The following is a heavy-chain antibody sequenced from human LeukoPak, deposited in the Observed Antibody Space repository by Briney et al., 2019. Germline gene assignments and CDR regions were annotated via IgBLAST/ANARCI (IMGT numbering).Heavy chain of an antibody. CDR3: ARDNDYVWGSYRPRGYFDY. D-gene: IGHD3-16*02. V-gene: IGHV1-2*04. CDR2: INPNSGGT. Sequence: ASVKVSCKASGYTFTGYYMHWVRQAPGQGLEWMGWINPNSGGTNYAQKFQGWVTMTRDTSISTAYMELSRLRSDDTAVYYCARDNDYVWGSYRPRGYFDYWAREPWSPSPQ. CDR1: GYTFTGYY. J-gene: IGHJ4*02.